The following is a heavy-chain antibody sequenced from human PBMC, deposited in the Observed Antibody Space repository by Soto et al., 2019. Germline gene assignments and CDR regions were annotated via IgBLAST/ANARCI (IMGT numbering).Heavy chain of an antibody. J-gene: IGHJ3*02. CDR1: GGTFSSYA. CDR3: ASQSHIVVGLGAFDI. CDR2: IIPIFGTA. Sequence: SVKGSCKAAGGTFSSYAIGWGRQAPGQGLEWMGGIIPIFGTANYAQKFQGRVTITADESTSTAYMELSSLRSEDTAVYYCASQSHIVVGLGAFDIWGQGTMVPVSS. V-gene: IGHV1-69*13. D-gene: IGHD2-21*01.